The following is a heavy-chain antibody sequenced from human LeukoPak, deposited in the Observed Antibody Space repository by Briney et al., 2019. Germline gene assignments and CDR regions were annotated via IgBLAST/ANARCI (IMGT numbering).Heavy chain of an antibody. CDR2: IYRDGSET. J-gene: IGHJ4*02. Sequence: PGGSLRLSCAASGFAFSNYWMNWVRQPPGKRLEWVANIYRDGSETYYVDSVKGRFTISRDNTKNSLYLQMNGLRAEDTAVYYCARDPSRGYTYGYGDYWGKGTLVTVSS. D-gene: IGHD5-18*01. CDR1: GFAFSNYW. V-gene: IGHV3-7*01. CDR3: ARDPSRGYTYGYGDY.